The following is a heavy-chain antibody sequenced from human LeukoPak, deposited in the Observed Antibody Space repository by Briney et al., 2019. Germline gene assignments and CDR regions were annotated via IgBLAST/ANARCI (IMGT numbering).Heavy chain of an antibody. CDR1: GFSLSTSVMR. V-gene: IGHV2-70*04. CDR3: ARSRGYCSTTSCLDAFDI. D-gene: IGHD2-2*01. Sequence: SGPTLVNPTQTLTLTCTFSGFSLSTSVMRVSWIRQPPGKALEWLARIDWDDDKFYSTSLKTRLTISKDTSKNQVVPTMTNMDPVDTATYYCARSRGYCSTTSCLDAFDIWGQGTMVTVSS. J-gene: IGHJ3*02. CDR2: IDWDDDK.